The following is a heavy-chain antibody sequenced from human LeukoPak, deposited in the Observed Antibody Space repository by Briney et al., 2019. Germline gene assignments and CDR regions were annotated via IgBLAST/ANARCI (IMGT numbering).Heavy chain of an antibody. V-gene: IGHV1-8*02. D-gene: IGHD6-19*01. J-gene: IGHJ4*02. CDR3: ATIRAHIAVGVTPDY. CDR2: MNPNSGNT. Sequence: ASVKVSCKASGYTFSTYPTNWVRQAPGQGLEWMGWMNPNSGNTGYAQKFQGRVTMTRDTSINTAYMELSSLRPEDTAVYYCATIRAHIAVGVTPDYWGQGTLVTVSS. CDR1: GYTFSTYP.